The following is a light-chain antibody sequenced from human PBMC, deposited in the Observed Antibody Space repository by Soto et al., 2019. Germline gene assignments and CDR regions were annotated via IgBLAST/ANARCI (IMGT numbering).Light chain of an antibody. CDR3: QQRSKWPLT. CDR1: QSVGGS. V-gene: IGKV3-11*01. Sequence: EIVLTQSPGTLSLFPGERATLSCRASQSVGGSLAWYRQKPGQAPRLLIYDASNRATGTPARFSGSGSGTGFALTISSLEPEDFAVYYCQQRSKWPLTFGGGTKVEIK. CDR2: DAS. J-gene: IGKJ4*01.